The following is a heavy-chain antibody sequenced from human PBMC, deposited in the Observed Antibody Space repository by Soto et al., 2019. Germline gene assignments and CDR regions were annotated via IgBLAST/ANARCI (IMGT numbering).Heavy chain of an antibody. J-gene: IGHJ4*02. CDR3: AMGIDGDYVNDY. CDR2: AYYRSKWYN. CDR1: GDSVSSNSAA. D-gene: IGHD4-17*01. V-gene: IGHV6-1*01. Sequence: PSQTLSLTCAISGDSVSSNSAAWNWIRQSPSRGLEWLGRAYYRSKWYNDYAVPVKSRITINPDTTKNQISLQVNSVAPEDTAVYYCAMGIDGDYVNDYWGQGTLVTVSS.